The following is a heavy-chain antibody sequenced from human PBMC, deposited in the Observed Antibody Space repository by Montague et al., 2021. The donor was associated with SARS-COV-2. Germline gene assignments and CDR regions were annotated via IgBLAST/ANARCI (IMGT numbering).Heavy chain of an antibody. V-gene: IGHV4-59*01. CDR1: GASMRSYR. Sequence: SETLSLTCTVSGASMRSYRWTWVRQSPGKGLEWIGYTYYSGSTSYAPSLKSRLTMTVDMSANQVSLTLMSVTAADSAVYYCARVEGVIGGITHFDYWGQGFLVSVSS. J-gene: IGHJ4*02. D-gene: IGHD2-21*01. CDR2: TYYSGST. CDR3: ARVEGVIGGITHFDY.